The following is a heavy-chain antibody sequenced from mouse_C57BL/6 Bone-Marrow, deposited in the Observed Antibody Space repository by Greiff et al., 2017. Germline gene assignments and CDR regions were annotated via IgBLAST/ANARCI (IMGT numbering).Heavy chain of an antibody. Sequence: QVQLQQPGAELVRPGTSVKLSCKASGYTFTSYWMHWVKQRPGQGLEWIGVIDPSDSYTNYNQKFKGKATLTVDTSSSTAYMKLSSLTSEDSAVYYCVPYYYGSSYDWYFDVWGTGTTVTVSS. CDR2: IDPSDSYT. CDR3: VPYYYGSSYDWYFDV. D-gene: IGHD1-1*01. CDR1: GYTFTSYW. V-gene: IGHV1-59*01. J-gene: IGHJ1*03.